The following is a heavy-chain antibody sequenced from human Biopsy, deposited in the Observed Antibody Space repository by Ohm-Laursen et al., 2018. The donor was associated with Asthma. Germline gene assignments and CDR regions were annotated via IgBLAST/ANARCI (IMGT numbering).Heavy chain of an antibody. J-gene: IGHJ4*02. Sequence: SLRLSCSASGFTFSNYGMHWVRQAPGKGLDWAAVISFDGTNRNYTDSVKGRFTISRDNSRNTLHLEMNSLRAEDTAVYFCAKEVFPGWELRRGPDSWGQGTLVTVSS. D-gene: IGHD1-26*01. CDR2: ISFDGTNR. CDR1: GFTFSNYG. V-gene: IGHV3-30*18. CDR3: AKEVFPGWELRRGPDS.